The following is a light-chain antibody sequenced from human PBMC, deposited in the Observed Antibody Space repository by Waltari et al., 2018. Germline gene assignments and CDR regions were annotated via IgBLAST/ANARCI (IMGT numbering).Light chain of an antibody. CDR1: ALPKQY. J-gene: IGLJ3*02. V-gene: IGLV3-25*03. Sequence: SYELTQPPSVSVSPGQTARITCSGDALPKQYAYWYQQKPGQAPVLVIYKDSERPSGITERFSGSSSGTTVTLTISGGQAEDEADYYCQSADSSGTYWVFGGGTKLTVL. CDR2: KDS. CDR3: QSADSSGTYWV.